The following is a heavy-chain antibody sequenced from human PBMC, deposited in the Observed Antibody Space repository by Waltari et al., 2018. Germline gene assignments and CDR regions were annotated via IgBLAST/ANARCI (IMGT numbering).Heavy chain of an antibody. CDR1: GYTFTSYD. CDR2: INTNSGNT. D-gene: IGHD3-16*02. V-gene: IGHV1-8*01. CDR3: ARAGDYVWGRYRSPFDY. Sequence: QVQLVQSGAEVKKPGASVKVSCKASGYTFTSYDINWVRQATGQGLEWMGWINTNSGNTGYDKKFKGRGTMTRNTYISTAYMELSSLRSEDTAVYYCARAGDYVWGRYRSPFDYWGQGTLVTVSS. J-gene: IGHJ4*02.